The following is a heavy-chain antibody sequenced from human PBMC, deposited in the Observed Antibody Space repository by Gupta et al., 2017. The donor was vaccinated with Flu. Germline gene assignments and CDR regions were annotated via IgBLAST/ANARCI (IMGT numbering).Heavy chain of an antibody. CDR2: IGAHNGNT. CDR1: GYNFANHG. J-gene: IGHJ5*02. D-gene: IGHD3-10*01. V-gene: IGHV1-18*01. Sequence: QVQLVQSGAEVKKPGASVKVSCRASGYNFANHGTTWVRQAPGQGLEWMGWIGAHNGNTNYAEKFQGRVTMTTDTSTTTVYLELRSLTSDDTAVYYCARDYFGSGSYYQNWFDPWGQGTLVTVSS. CDR3: ARDYFGSGSYYQNWFDP.